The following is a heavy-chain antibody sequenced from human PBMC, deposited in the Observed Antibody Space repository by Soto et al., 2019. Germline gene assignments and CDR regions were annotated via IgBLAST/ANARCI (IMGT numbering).Heavy chain of an antibody. Sequence: GASVKVSCKASGYTFTSYAMHWVRQAPGQRLEWMGWINAGNGNTKYSQKFQGRVTITRDTSASTAYMELSSLRSEDTAVYYCASFTGYYRYYYGMDVWGQGTTVTVSS. D-gene: IGHD3-9*01. CDR3: ASFTGYYRYYYGMDV. J-gene: IGHJ6*02. CDR1: GYTFTSYA. CDR2: INAGNGNT. V-gene: IGHV1-3*01.